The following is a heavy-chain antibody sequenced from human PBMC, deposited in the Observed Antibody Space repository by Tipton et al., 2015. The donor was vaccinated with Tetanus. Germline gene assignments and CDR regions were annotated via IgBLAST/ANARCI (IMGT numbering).Heavy chain of an antibody. CDR2: IGRSGSESVT. V-gene: IGHV3-21*01. CDR1: GFTFNYCT. J-gene: IGHJ4*02. CDR3: ARDPLGESDDTLDY. Sequence: SLRLSCAASGFTFNYCTMNWVRQAPGKGLEWVSAIGRSGSESVTYYADSLKGRITISRDNAKNSVYLQMNSLRVEDTAVYYCARDPLGESDDTLDYWGQGVLVTVSS. D-gene: IGHD3-16*01.